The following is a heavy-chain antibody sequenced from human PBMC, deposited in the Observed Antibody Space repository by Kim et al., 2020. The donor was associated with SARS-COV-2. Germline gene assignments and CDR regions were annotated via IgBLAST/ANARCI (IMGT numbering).Heavy chain of an antibody. CDR2: INRNNGGT. CDR3: ATGNGIYYFDS. J-gene: IGHJ4*02. V-gene: IGHV1-2*02. Sequence: ASVKVSCKASGYTFIGHSLNWVRQAPGHGLEWMGWINRNNGGTNYAQNFRGRVTMTRDTSISTAFIELSGLRSDDTAVYYCATGNGIYYFDSWGQGTLVTVSS. CDR1: GYTFIGHS.